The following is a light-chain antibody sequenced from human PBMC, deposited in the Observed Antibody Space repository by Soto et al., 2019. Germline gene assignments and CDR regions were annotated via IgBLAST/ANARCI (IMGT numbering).Light chain of an antibody. CDR1: QDISNY. V-gene: IGKV1-33*01. CDR3: QQYDNPPVT. CDR2: DAS. J-gene: IGKJ4*01. Sequence: DIQMTQSPSSLSASVGDRVTITCQASQDISNYLNWYQQKPGKAPKLLIYDASNLETGVPSRFSGSGYGTDFTFTISSLQPENIATYYCQQYDNPPVTFGGGTKVEIK.